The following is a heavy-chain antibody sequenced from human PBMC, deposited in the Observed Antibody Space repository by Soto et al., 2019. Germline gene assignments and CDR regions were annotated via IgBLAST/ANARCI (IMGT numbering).Heavy chain of an antibody. CDR3: ARPALPFHPLSRWFDP. V-gene: IGHV4-34*01. Sequence: SDTLSLTCAVYGGSFSGYYWSWIRQPPGKGLEWIGEINHSGSTNYNPSLESRLTLSIDTTKHQFSLKLRSVTAADTAVYYWARPALPFHPLSRWFDPWGQGTLVTVSS. J-gene: IGHJ5*02. D-gene: IGHD2-2*01. CDR1: GGSFSGYY. CDR2: INHSGST.